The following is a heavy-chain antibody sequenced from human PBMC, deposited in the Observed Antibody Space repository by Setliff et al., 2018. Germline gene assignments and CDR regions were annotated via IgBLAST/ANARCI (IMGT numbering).Heavy chain of an antibody. Sequence: GASVKVSCKASGGTFSGYAFSWVRQAPGQGLEWMGGITPIFETAHYAEKFRDRVTITADKSTTTIHMELGSLISEDTAVYFCARDSVTLAQLERRGGWHYYGMGVWGQGTTVTVSS. CDR2: ITPIFETA. V-gene: IGHV1-69*06. CDR3: ARDSVTLAQLERRGGWHYYGMGV. CDR1: GGTFSGYA. J-gene: IGHJ6*02. D-gene: IGHD1-1*01.